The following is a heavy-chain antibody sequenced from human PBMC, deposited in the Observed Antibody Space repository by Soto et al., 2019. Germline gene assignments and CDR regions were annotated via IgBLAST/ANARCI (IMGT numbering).Heavy chain of an antibody. CDR2: ISSSSRYI. D-gene: IGHD5-18*01. J-gene: IGHJ4*02. Sequence: PVGSLRLSCAASGFTFNSYSMNWVRQAPGRGLEWVSSISSSSRYIYYADSLKGRFTVSRDNAKNSLYLQMNSLRAEDTAVYYCAGASSYGTYYFDYWGQGTLVTVSS. CDR3: AGASSYGTYYFDY. V-gene: IGHV3-21*01. CDR1: GFTFNSYS.